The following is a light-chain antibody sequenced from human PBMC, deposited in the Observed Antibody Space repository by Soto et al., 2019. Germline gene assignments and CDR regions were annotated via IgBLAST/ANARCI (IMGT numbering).Light chain of an antibody. V-gene: IGLV2-14*01. CDR2: EVS. CDR1: SSDVGGYNY. J-gene: IGLJ3*02. Sequence: QSVLTQPASVSGSPGQSITMFCTGTSSDVGGYNYVSWYQQHPGKAPKLIIYEVSNRPSGISNRFSGSKSANTASLTISGLQAEDEAEYYCSSFTGNTTWVFGGGTKLTVL. CDR3: SSFTGNTTWV.